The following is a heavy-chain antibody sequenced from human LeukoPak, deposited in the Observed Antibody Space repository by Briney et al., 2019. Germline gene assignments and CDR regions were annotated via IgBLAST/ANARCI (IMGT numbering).Heavy chain of an antibody. J-gene: IGHJ6*03. CDR1: GGTFSSYA. D-gene: IGHD2-2*01. CDR3: ARELGRRSTSAYYMDV. V-gene: IGHV1-69*01. Sequence: SVKVSCKASGGTFSSYAISWMRQAPGQGLEWMGGIIPIFGTANYAQKFQGRVTITADESTSTAYMELSSLRSEDTAVYYCARELGRRSTSAYYMDVWGKGTTVTVSS. CDR2: IIPIFGTA.